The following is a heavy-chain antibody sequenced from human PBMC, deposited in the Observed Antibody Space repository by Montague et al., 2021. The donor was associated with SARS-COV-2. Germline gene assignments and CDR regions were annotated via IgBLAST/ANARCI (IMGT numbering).Heavy chain of an antibody. CDR3: VANGYYSLDF. D-gene: IGHD3-22*01. Sequence: SETLSLTCVVSGDSITGSDNWWSWVRQPPGKGLEWIGEIYHTGSTNFNPSLTSQVTISIYESKNQFSLKLRSVTAADTAIYYCVANGYYSLDFWGQGTLVTVSS. CDR1: GDSITGSDNW. J-gene: IGHJ4*02. CDR2: IYHTGST. V-gene: IGHV4-4*02.